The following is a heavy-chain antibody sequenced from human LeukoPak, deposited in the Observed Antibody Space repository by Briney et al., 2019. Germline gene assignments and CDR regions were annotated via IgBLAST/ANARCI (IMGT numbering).Heavy chain of an antibody. D-gene: IGHD2-2*01. CDR2: IYSGGST. CDR1: GFTVSSNY. CDR3: ARDWVVPAALDY. J-gene: IGHJ4*02. V-gene: IGHV3-66*01. Sequence: GGSLRLSCAASGFTVSSNYMSWVRQAPGKGLEWVSVIYSGGSTYYADSVKGRFTISRDNSKNTLYLQMNSLRAEDTAVYYCARDWVVPAALDYWGQGTLVTVSS.